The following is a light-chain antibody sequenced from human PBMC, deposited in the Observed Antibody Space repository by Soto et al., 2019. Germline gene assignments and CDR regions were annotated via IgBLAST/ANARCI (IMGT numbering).Light chain of an antibody. CDR1: QSVSRSY. CDR3: QQYGSSPGT. V-gene: IGKV3-20*01. CDR2: GAS. Sequence: EIVLTQSPGSLSLSPGERATLSCRASQSVSRSYLAWYQQKPGQAPRLLIYGASSRATGLPDRFSGSGSGTDFTLTISRLEPEDFAVYYCQQYGSSPGTFGQGTKVEIK. J-gene: IGKJ1*01.